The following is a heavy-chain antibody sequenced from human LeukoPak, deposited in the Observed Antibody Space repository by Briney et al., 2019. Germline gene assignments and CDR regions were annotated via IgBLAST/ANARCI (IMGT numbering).Heavy chain of an antibody. V-gene: IGHV3-7*03. J-gene: IGHJ4*02. D-gene: IGHD5-12*01. CDR2: IKQDGSEK. CDR3: ARARGGYDFDY. CDR1: RFTFSSYW. Sequence: GGSLRLSCAASRFTFSSYWMSWVRQAPGKGLEWVANIKQDGSEKYYVDSVKGRFTISRDNAKNSLYLQLNSLRAEDTAVYYCARARGGYDFDYWGQGTLVTVSS.